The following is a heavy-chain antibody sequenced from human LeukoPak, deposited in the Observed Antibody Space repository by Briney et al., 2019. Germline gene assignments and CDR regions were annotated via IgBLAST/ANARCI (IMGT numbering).Heavy chain of an antibody. Sequence: SVKVSCKASGGTFSSYAISWVRQAPGQGLEWMGRIIPILGIANYAQKFQGRVTITADKSTSTAYMGLSSLRSEDTAVYYCARGRPPYNIAAADPGDYWGQGTLVTVSS. CDR2: IIPILGIA. CDR3: ARGRPPYNIAAADPGDY. V-gene: IGHV1-69*04. CDR1: GGTFSSYA. D-gene: IGHD6-13*01. J-gene: IGHJ4*02.